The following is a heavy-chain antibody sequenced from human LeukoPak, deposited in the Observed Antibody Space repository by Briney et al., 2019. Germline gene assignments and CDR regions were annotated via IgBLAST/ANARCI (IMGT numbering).Heavy chain of an antibody. CDR3: AREIAAAGYYYYYYMDV. V-gene: IGHV1-46*01. CDR2: INPSGGST. CDR1: GYTFTSYY. Sequence: GASVKVSCKASGYTFTSYYMHWVRQAPGQGLEWMGIINPSGGSTSYAQKFQGRVTMTRDMSTSTVHMELSSLRSEDTAVYYCAREIAAAGYYYYYYMDVWGKGTTVTVSS. D-gene: IGHD6-13*01. J-gene: IGHJ6*03.